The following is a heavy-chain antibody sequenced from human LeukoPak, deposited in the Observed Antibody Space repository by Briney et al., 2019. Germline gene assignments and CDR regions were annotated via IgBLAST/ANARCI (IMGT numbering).Heavy chain of an antibody. CDR1: GGTFSSYA. CDR3: ARVSDCSSTSCPPTY. Sequence: SVKVSCKASGGTFSSYAISWVRQPPGQGLEWMGGIIPILGTANYAQKFQGRVTITTDESTSTAYMELSSLRSEDTAVYYCARVSDCSSTSCPPTYWGQGTLVTVSS. D-gene: IGHD2-2*01. CDR2: IIPILGTA. J-gene: IGHJ4*02. V-gene: IGHV1-69*05.